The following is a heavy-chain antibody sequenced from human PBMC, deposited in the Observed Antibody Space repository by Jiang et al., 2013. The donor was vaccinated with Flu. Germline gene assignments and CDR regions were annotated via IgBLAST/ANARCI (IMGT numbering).Heavy chain of an antibody. CDR2: MNPNSGNT. Sequence: ASVKVSCKASGYTFTSYDINWVRQATGQGLEWMGWMNPNSGNTGYAQKFQGRVTMTRNTSISTAYMELSSLRSEDTAVYYCARSRLLGNWFDPWGQGTLVTVSS. CDR1: GYTFTSYD. D-gene: IGHD3-22*01. CDR3: ARSRLLGNWFDP. V-gene: IGHV1-8*01. J-gene: IGHJ5*02.